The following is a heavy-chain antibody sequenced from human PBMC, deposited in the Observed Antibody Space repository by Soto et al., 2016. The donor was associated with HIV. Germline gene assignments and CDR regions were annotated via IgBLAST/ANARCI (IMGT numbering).Heavy chain of an antibody. CDR2: IYTSGST. D-gene: IGHD3-3*01. J-gene: IGHJ4*02. V-gene: IGHV4-61*02. CDR1: GGSISSGSYY. Sequence: QVQLQESGPGLVKPSQTLSLTCTVSGGSISSGSYYWSWIRQPAGKGLEWIGRIYTSGSTNYNPSLKSRVTISVDTSKNQFSLKLSSVTAADTAVYYCAREHDFWSGYYYFDYGAREPWSPSPQ. CDR3: AREHDFWSGYYYFD.